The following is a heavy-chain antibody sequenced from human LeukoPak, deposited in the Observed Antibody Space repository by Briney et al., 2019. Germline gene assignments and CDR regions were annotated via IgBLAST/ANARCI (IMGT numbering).Heavy chain of an antibody. Sequence: PSETLSLTCTVSVGSISSYYWSWIRQPPGKGLEWIGYIYYSGSTNYNPSLKSRVTISVDTSKNQFSLKLSSVTAADTAVYYCARFLRVNTGYSSGWYWFDPWGQGTLVTVSS. D-gene: IGHD6-19*01. CDR2: IYYSGST. V-gene: IGHV4-59*08. CDR3: ARFLRVNTGYSSGWYWFDP. CDR1: VGSISSYY. J-gene: IGHJ5*02.